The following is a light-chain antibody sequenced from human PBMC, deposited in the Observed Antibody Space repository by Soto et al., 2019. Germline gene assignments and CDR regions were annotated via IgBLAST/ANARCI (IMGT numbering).Light chain of an antibody. CDR1: SSDVGGYDY. J-gene: IGLJ1*01. CDR2: EIN. V-gene: IGLV2-14*01. Sequence: QSVLTQPASVSGSPGQSITISCTGSSSDVGGYDYVSWYQQHPGKAPKLMIYEINNRPSGVSNRFSGSKSGNTASLTVSGLQADDEADYYCRSYAGSDKFVFGTGTKVTVL. CDR3: RSYAGSDKFV.